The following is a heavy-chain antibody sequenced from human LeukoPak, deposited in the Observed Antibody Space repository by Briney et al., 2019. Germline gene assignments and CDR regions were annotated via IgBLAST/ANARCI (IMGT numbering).Heavy chain of an antibody. D-gene: IGHD6-13*01. CDR1: GFTFSSYA. V-gene: IGHV3-30-3*01. CDR2: ISYDGSNK. CDR3: ARVGGIAAAGLGYFQH. Sequence: GGSLRLSCAASGFTFSSYAMHWVRQAPGKGLEWVAVISYDGSNKYYADSVKGRFTISRDNSKNTLYLQMNSLRAEDTAVYYCARVGGIAAAGLGYFQHWGQGTLVTVSS. J-gene: IGHJ1*01.